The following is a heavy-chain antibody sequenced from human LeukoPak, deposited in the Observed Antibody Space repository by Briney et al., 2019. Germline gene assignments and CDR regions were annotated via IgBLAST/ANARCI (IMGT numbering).Heavy chain of an antibody. V-gene: IGHV3-7*01. J-gene: IGHJ1*01. CDR1: GFTFSNYW. CDR3: ATYSSLNRREFQY. Sequence: GGSLRLSCEGSGFTFSNYWMGWVRQAPGKGLQWVANIKTDGSEKYYVDSVKGRFTISRDNAKNPLYLQMNSLRAEDTAVYYCATYSSLNRREFQYWGQGTLLTVSS. CDR2: IKTDGSEK. D-gene: IGHD3-22*01.